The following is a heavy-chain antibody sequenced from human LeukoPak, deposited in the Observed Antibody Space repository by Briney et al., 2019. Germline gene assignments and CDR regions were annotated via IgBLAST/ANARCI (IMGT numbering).Heavy chain of an antibody. CDR3: ARDLKTSGWYGDFDY. CDR2: IFSGGST. CDR1: GFTVSSNY. V-gene: IGHV3-53*01. J-gene: IGHJ4*02. Sequence: GGSLRLSCVASGFTVSSNYMSWVRQAPGKGLEWVSAIFSGGSTFYADSVTGRFTISRDNSKNTVYLEMNSLRAEDPAVYYCARDLKTSGWYGDFDYWGQGTLVTVSS. D-gene: IGHD6-19*01.